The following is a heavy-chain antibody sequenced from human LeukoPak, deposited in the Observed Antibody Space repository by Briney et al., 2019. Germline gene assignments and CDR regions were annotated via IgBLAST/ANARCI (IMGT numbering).Heavy chain of an antibody. D-gene: IGHD5-12*01. J-gene: IGHJ4*02. V-gene: IGHV1-2*02. CDR3: ARVRSGHSAYDGCDY. CDR2: INPNSGDT. Sequence: GASVKVSCKASGYTFTGYSVHWVRQAPGQGLEWMGSINPNSGDTNFAQKFQGRVRLTRDTSINTAYMEVNSLRSDDTAVCYCARVRSGHSAYDGCDYWGQGTLVTVSS. CDR1: GYTFTGYS.